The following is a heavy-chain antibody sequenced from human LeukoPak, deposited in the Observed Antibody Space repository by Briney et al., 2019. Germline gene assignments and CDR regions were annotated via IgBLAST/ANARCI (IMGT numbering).Heavy chain of an antibody. V-gene: IGHV1-8*03. CDR3: ARVESNWNDNWFDP. J-gene: IGHJ5*02. CDR2: MNPNSGNT. D-gene: IGHD1-1*01. Sequence: ASVKVSCKASGYTFTSYDINWVRQATGQGLEWMGWMNPNSGNTGYAQKFQGRVTITRNTSISTAYMELSSLRSEDTAVYYCARVESNWNDNWFDPWGQGTLVTVSS. CDR1: GYTFTSYD.